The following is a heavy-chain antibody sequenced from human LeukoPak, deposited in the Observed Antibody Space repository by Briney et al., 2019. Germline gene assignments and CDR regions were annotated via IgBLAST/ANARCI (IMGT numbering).Heavy chain of an antibody. J-gene: IGHJ4*02. CDR1: GFTFSSYG. CDR2: IRYDGSNK. CDR3: AKPRGYSGYGGLYYFDY. V-gene: IGHV3-30*02. D-gene: IGHD5-12*01. Sequence: GGSLRLSCAASGFTFSSYGMHWVRQAPGKGLEWVAFIRYDGSNKYYADSVKGRFTISRDNSKNTLYLQMNSLRAEDTAVYYCAKPRGYSGYGGLYYFDYWGQGTLVTVSS.